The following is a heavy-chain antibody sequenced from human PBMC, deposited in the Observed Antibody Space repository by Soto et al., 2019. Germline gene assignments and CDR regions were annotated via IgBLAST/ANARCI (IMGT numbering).Heavy chain of an antibody. CDR3: ATGYGRTFDY. J-gene: IGHJ4*02. D-gene: IGHD3-10*01. CDR1: GGSFSGYY. V-gene: IGHV4-34*01. Sequence: PSETLSLTCAVYGGSFSGYYWTWIRQPPGKGLEWIGEINHSGSTNYNPSLKSRVTISVDTSKNQFSLKLSSVPAAATAVYYCATGYGRTFDYWGQGTLVTVSS. CDR2: INHSGST.